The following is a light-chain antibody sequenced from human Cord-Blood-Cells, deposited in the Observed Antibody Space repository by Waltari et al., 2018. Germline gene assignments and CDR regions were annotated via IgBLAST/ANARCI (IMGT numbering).Light chain of an antibody. V-gene: IGLV2-11*01. Sequence: QSALTQPRSVSGSPGQSVTISCPGTSSDVGGYNYVSWYQQHPGKAPKPMIYDFSKPPSGVPDRFSGSKSGNTASLTISGLQAEDEADYYCCTYAGSYTWVFGGGTKLTVL. CDR2: DFS. CDR1: SSDVGGYNY. J-gene: IGLJ3*02. CDR3: CTYAGSYTWV.